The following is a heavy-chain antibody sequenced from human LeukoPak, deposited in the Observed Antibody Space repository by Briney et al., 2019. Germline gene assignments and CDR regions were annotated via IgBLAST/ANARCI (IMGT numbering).Heavy chain of an antibody. CDR2: ISAYNGNT. Sequence: ASVKVSCKASGYTFTSYGISWVRQAPGQGLEWMGWISAYNGNTNYAQKLQGRVTMTTDTSTSTAYMELRSLRFDDTAVYYCARDRLRYCSGGSCYRGLVYWGQGTLVTVSS. CDR3: ARDRLRYCSGGSCYRGLVY. D-gene: IGHD2-15*01. CDR1: GYTFTSYG. J-gene: IGHJ4*02. V-gene: IGHV1-18*01.